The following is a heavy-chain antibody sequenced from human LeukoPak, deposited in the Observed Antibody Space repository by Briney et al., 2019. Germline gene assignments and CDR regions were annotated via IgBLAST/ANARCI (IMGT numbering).Heavy chain of an antibody. CDR2: ISGSGGST. CDR1: GFTFSSYA. J-gene: IGHJ4*02. V-gene: IGHV3-23*01. CDR3: AKMRAGMAAAGTWFDY. D-gene: IGHD6-13*01. Sequence: GGSLRLSCAASGFTFSSYAMSWVRQAPGKGLEWVSAISGSGGSTYYADSVKGRFTISRDNSKNTLYLQMNSLRAEDTAVYYCAKMRAGMAAAGTWFDYWGQGTLVTVSS.